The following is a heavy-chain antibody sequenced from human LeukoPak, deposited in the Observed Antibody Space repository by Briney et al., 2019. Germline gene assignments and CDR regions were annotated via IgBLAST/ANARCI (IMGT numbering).Heavy chain of an antibody. CDR1: GGAISSYY. CDR2: IHYSGST. Sequence: SETLSLTCTVSGGAISSYYWSWIPQPPGKGLEWIGYIHYSGSTNYNPSLKSRVTISVDTSKNQFSLKLSSVTAADTAVYYCARHSPYGDYFDYWGQGTLVTVSS. CDR3: ARHSPYGDYFDY. V-gene: IGHV4-59*08. D-gene: IGHD4-17*01. J-gene: IGHJ4*02.